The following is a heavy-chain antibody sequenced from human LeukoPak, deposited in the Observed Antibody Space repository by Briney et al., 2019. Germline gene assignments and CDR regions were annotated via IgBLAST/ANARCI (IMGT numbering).Heavy chain of an antibody. CDR1: GFTFGSFS. D-gene: IGHD1-26*01. Sequence: GGSLRLSCAASGFTFGSFSMTWVRQAPGKGLEWVSTISSSGTYIYYADSVKGRFTISRDNAKNSLYLQMNSLRAEDTAVYYCARQVGVDDAFDIWGQGTKVTVSS. J-gene: IGHJ3*02. V-gene: IGHV3-21*01. CDR3: ARQVGVDDAFDI. CDR2: ISSSGTYI.